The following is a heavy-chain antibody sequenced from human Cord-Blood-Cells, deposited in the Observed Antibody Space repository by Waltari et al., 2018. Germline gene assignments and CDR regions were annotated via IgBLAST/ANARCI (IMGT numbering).Heavy chain of an antibody. Sequence: QVQLQESGPGLVKPSETLSLTCAVSGYSISSGYYWGWIRQPPGKGLEWIGSIYHSGSTYYNPSLKSRVTISVDTSKNQFSLKLSSVTAADTAVYYCARDRRFLEWLSTTDAFDIWGQGTMVTVSS. J-gene: IGHJ3*02. D-gene: IGHD3-3*01. CDR1: GYSISSGYY. CDR3: ARDRRFLEWLSTTDAFDI. CDR2: IYHSGST. V-gene: IGHV4-38-2*02.